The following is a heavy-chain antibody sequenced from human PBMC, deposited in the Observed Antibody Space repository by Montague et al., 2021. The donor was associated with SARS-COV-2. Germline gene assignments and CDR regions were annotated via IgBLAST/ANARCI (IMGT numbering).Heavy chain of an antibody. J-gene: IGHJ6*02. CDR1: GGSISPYY. Sequence: SETLSLTCTVSGGSISPYYWSWIRQSPGKGLECIGYTSYSGSTDSNSYLKRRVTISIDTSKNQFSLKLSSVTAAATAVYYCARWGEYYDSPYYYYAMDVWGQGTTVTVSS. CDR3: ARWGEYYDSPYYYYAMDV. V-gene: IGHV4-59*12. CDR2: TSYSGST. D-gene: IGHD3-3*01.